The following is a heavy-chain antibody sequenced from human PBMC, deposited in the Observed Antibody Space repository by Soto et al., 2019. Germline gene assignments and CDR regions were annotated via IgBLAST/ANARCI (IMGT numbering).Heavy chain of an antibody. J-gene: IGHJ6*03. CDR3: AKGDSFDYFHYMDV. CDR1: GFTFRAYA. Sequence: EEQLLESGGGLVQAGGSLRLSCAVSGFTFRAYAMTWVRKAPGGGLEWVSAINGGGEKTYFADSVKGRFTISRDNSKNTLYMQLEGLRAEDTAIYYCAKGDSFDYFHYMDVWGRGTTVTVSS. V-gene: IGHV3-23*01. CDR2: INGGGEKT.